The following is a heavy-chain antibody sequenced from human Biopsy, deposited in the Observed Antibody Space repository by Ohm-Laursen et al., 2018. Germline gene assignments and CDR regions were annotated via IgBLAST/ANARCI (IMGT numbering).Heavy chain of an antibody. CDR2: IRSKAKSYAT. CDR1: GFTFSNYG. V-gene: IGHV3-73*01. J-gene: IGHJ4*02. CDR3: TLEGAGFDN. Sequence: SLRLSCAAFGFTFSNYGVHWVRQASGKGLEWVGRIRSKAKSYATAYAASVTGRFTISRDDSKNTTYLQMNSLKTEDTAVYYCTLEGAGFDNWGQGTLVTVSS. D-gene: IGHD3-10*01.